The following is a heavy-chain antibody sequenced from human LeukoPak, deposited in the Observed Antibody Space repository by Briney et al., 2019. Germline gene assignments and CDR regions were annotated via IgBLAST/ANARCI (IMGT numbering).Heavy chain of an antibody. D-gene: IGHD6-19*01. CDR3: ARDGIAVAGTPGMNYFDY. CDR1: GGSISSSSYY. Sequence: PSETLSLTCTVSGGSISSSSYYWGWIRQPPGKGLEWIGSIYYSGSTYYNPSLKSRVTISVDTSKNQFSLKLSSVTAADTAVYYCARDGIAVAGTPGMNYFDYWGQGTLVTVSS. J-gene: IGHJ4*02. V-gene: IGHV4-39*07. CDR2: IYYSGST.